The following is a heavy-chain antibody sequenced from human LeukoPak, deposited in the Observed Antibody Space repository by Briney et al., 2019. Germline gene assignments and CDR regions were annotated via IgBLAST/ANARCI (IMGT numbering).Heavy chain of an antibody. D-gene: IGHD1-7*01. J-gene: IGHJ4*02. CDR2: IRYDGSNK. V-gene: IGHV3-30*02. CDR3: AKDPRTYNWNYGIYFDY. CDR1: GFTFSSYG. Sequence: GGSLRLSCAASGFTFSSYGMHWVRQAPGKGLEWVAFIRYDGSNKYYADSVKGRFTISRDNSKNTLYLQMNSLRAEDTAVYYCAKDPRTYNWNYGIYFDYWGQGTLVTVSS.